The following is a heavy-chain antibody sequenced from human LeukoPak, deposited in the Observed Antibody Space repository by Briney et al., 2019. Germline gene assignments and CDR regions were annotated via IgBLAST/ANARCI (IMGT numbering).Heavy chain of an antibody. J-gene: IGHJ4*02. D-gene: IGHD3-9*01. CDR2: INPSGGST. Sequence: ASVKVSCKASGYTFTSYYMHWVRQAPGQGLEWMGIINPSGGSTSYAQKFQGRVTITRDTSTSTVYMELSSLRSEDTAVYYCARVGGYFDWLGDFDYWGQGTLVTVSS. V-gene: IGHV1-46*01. CDR1: GYTFTSYY. CDR3: ARVGGYFDWLGDFDY.